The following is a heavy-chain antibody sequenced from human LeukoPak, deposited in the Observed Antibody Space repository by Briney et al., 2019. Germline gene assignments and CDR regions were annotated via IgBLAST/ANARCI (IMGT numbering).Heavy chain of an antibody. CDR3: TRSSYTNSWFFY. V-gene: IGHV3-15*01. CDR1: GFTFSSYW. Sequence: GGSLRLSCAASGFTFSSYWMSWVRQAPGKGLEWVGRIKSRADGGTIDYAAPVKGRFTMSRDDSKNTVYLQMNSLKAEDTAVYYCTRSSYTNSWFFYWGQGSLVTVSS. D-gene: IGHD2-8*01. CDR2: IKSRADGGTI. J-gene: IGHJ4*02.